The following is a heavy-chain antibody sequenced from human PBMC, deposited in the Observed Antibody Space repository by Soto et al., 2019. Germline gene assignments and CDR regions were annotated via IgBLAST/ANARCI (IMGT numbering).Heavy chain of an antibody. J-gene: IGHJ4*02. V-gene: IGHV4-30-4*01. D-gene: IGHD1-26*01. CDR3: ARDTGTYPYYFDY. CDR1: GGSISSGENF. CDR2: IHQSGST. Sequence: QVQLQESGPGLVKPSQTLSLTCTVSGGSISSGENFWNWIRQSPGKGLEWIGYIHQSGSTYYNPSLKSRLTISVDTSKNQISLKLNSVTAADTAVYYCARDTGTYPYYFDYWGQGTLVTVSS.